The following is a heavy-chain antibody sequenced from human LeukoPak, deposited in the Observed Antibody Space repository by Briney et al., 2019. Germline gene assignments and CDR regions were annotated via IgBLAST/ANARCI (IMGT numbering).Heavy chain of an antibody. V-gene: IGHV4-30-4*07. CDR1: GGSISSGGYS. Sequence: PSETLSLTCAVSGGSISSGGYSWSWIRQPPGKGLEWIGYIYYSGSTYYNPSLKSRVTVSVDKSKNQFSLKLSSVTAADTAVYYCARANDPYDYVWGSYINWFDPWGQGTLVTVSS. J-gene: IGHJ5*02. CDR3: ARANDPYDYVWGSYINWFDP. CDR2: IYYSGST. D-gene: IGHD3-16*01.